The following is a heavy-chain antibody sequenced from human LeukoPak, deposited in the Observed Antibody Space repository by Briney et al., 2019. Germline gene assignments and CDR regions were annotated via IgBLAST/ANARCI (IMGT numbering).Heavy chain of an antibody. CDR2: IIPIFGTA. D-gene: IGHD1-26*01. V-gene: IGHV1-69*05. CDR3: ARGNGSYFDDAFDI. CDR1: GGTFSSYA. Sequence: GASVKVSCKASGGTFSSYAISWVRQAPGQGLEWMGRIIPIFGTANYAQKFQGRVTITTDESTSTAYMELSSLRSEDTAVYYCARGNGSYFDDAFDIWGQGTMVTVSS. J-gene: IGHJ3*02.